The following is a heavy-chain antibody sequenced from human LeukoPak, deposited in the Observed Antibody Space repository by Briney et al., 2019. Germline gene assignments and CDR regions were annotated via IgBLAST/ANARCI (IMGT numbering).Heavy chain of an antibody. CDR1: GFTFSTYS. CDR3: ATPFDY. CDR2: ISSGSNTI. V-gene: IGHV3-48*01. J-gene: IGHJ4*02. Sequence: GGSLRLSCAASGFTFSTYSMNGVRQAPGKGLEWVSYISSGSNTIYYADSVKGRFTISRDNAKNSLYLQMNSLRAEDTAVSYCATPFDYWGQGTLVTVSS.